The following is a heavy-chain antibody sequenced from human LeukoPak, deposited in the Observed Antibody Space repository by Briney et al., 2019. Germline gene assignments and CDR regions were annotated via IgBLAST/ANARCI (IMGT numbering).Heavy chain of an antibody. CDR3: ASGQYYDLWSGYYVD. J-gene: IGHJ4*02. CDR1: GGSFSGHY. V-gene: IGHV4-34*01. Sequence: PSETLSLTCAVCGGSFSGHYWSWIRQPPGKGLEWIGEINHSGSTNYNPSLESRVTISVDTSKNHFSLKLSSVTAADTAVYYCASGQYYDLWSGYYVDWGQGTLVTVSA. D-gene: IGHD3-3*01. CDR2: INHSGST.